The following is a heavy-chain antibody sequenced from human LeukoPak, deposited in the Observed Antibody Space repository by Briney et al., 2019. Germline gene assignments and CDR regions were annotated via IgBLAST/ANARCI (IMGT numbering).Heavy chain of an antibody. J-gene: IGHJ3*02. CDR1: GYSFTSYW. CDR3: ARTAVVRGVIRAFDI. Sequence: GESLKISCKGSGYSFTSYWIGWVRQMPGKGLEWMGIIYPGDSDTRYSPSFQGQVTISADKSISTAHLQWSSLKASDTAMYYCARTAVVRGVIRAFDIWGQGTMVTVSS. CDR2: IYPGDSDT. D-gene: IGHD3-10*01. V-gene: IGHV5-51*01.